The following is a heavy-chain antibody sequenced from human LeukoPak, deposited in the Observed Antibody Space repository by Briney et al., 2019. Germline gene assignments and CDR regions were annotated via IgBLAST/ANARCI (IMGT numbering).Heavy chain of an antibody. V-gene: IGHV4-31*03. CDR2: IYYSGST. D-gene: IGHD3-10*01. Sequence: PSETLSLTCTVSGGSISSGGYYWSWIRQHPGKGLEWIGYIYYSGSTYYNPSLKSRVTISVDTSKNQFSLKLSSVTAADTAVYYCARIPIDGSGSYYNFDYWGQGTLVTVSS. CDR1: GGSISSGGYY. CDR3: ARIPIDGSGSYYNFDY. J-gene: IGHJ4*02.